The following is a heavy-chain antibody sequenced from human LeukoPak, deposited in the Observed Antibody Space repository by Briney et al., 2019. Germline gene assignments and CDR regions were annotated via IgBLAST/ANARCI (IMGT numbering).Heavy chain of an antibody. CDR2: IYTSGST. Sequence: PSETLSLTCTVSGGSISSYYWSWIRQPAGKGLEWIGRIYTSGSTNYNPSLKSRVTISVDKSKNQFSLKLSSVTAADTAVYYCAGNRGDGSSGYNYWGQGTLVTVSS. J-gene: IGHJ4*02. D-gene: IGHD3-22*01. V-gene: IGHV4-4*07. CDR1: GGSISSYY. CDR3: AGNRGDGSSGYNY.